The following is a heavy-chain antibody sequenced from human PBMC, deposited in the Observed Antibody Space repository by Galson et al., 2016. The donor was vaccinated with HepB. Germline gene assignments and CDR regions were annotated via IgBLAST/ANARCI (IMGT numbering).Heavy chain of an antibody. D-gene: IGHD3-22*01. Sequence: SLRLSCAASGFTFSNYGMSWVRQAPGKGLEWVSAVSGSGDNTYYADSVKGRSTISRDNSRNTVYVQINSLRAEDTAIYYCTMISWSTSSGFGFWGQGTRVTVSS. J-gene: IGHJ4*02. CDR3: TMISWSTSSGFGF. V-gene: IGHV3-23*01. CDR2: VSGSGDNT. CDR1: GFTFSNYG.